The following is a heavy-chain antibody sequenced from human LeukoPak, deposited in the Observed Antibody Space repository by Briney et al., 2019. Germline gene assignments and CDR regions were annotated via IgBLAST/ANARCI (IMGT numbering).Heavy chain of an antibody. Sequence: SETLSLTCTVSGGSISSSSYYWGWIRQPPGKGLEWIGSIYYSGSTYYNPSLKSRVTISVDTSKNQFSLKLSSVTAADTAVCYCARHRFPRYYYLDGFDYWGQGTLVTVSS. CDR3: ARHRFPRYYYLDGFDY. D-gene: IGHD2/OR15-2a*01. CDR1: GGSISSSSYY. J-gene: IGHJ4*02. CDR2: IYYSGST. V-gene: IGHV4-39*01.